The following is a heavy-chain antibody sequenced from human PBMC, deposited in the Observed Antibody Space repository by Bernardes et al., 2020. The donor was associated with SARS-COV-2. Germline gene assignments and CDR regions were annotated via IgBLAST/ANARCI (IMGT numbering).Heavy chain of an antibody. CDR3: AKKLAYGTTWRDYKYYFGMDV. D-gene: IGHD3-10*01. J-gene: IGHJ6*02. V-gene: IGHV3-23*01. CDR1: GSTFSTYA. CDR2: ISGPGRT. Sequence: GGSLRLSCEASGSTFSTYAMSWVRQAPAKGLEWVSDISGPGRTYYADSVKGRFTISRDNSKNTLYLEMNSLRAEDTAVYYCAKKLAYGTTWRDYKYYFGMDVWGQGTTVTVSS.